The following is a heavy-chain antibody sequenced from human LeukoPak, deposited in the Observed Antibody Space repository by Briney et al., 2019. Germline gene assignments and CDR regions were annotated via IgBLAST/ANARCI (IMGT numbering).Heavy chain of an antibody. D-gene: IGHD3-10*01. V-gene: IGHV7-4-1*02. CDR2: INTNTGNP. J-gene: IGHJ4*02. CDR1: GYTFTSYA. Sequence: ASVKVSCKASGYTFTSYAMNWVRQAPRQGLEWMGWINTNTGNPTYAQGFTGRFVFSLDTSVSTAYLQISSLKAEDTAVYYCARGAVLWFGELSAGDYWGQGTLVTVSS. CDR3: ARGAVLWFGELSAGDY.